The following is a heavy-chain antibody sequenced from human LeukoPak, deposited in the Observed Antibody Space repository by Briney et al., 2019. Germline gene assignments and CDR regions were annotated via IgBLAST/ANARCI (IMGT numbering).Heavy chain of an antibody. Sequence: GGSLRLSCAASGFTFSNAWMSWVRQAPGKGLEWVGRIKSKTDGGTTDYAAPVKGRFTISRDDSKNTLYLQMNSLKTEDTAVYYCTTDVYELPFLEWSKPWGQGTPVTVSS. J-gene: IGHJ5*02. V-gene: IGHV3-15*01. CDR3: TTDVYELPFLEWSKP. CDR2: IKSKTDGGTT. CDR1: GFTFSNAW. D-gene: IGHD3-3*01.